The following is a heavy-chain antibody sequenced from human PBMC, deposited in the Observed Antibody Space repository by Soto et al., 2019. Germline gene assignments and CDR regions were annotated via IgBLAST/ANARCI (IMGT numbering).Heavy chain of an antibody. CDR1: VSSIISYY. Sequence: SATLSITCTVSVSSIISYYWSGIRQPTGKGLDWIGYIYYSGYTSYNPSLKSRVTISVDTSKNQFSLKLNSVTAADTAVYYCARCFSGNYPSRPEEQYYFDSWGQGTLVTVSA. D-gene: IGHD1-26*01. V-gene: IGHV4-59*01. J-gene: IGHJ4*02. CDR3: ARCFSGNYPSRPEEQYYFDS. CDR2: IYYSGYT.